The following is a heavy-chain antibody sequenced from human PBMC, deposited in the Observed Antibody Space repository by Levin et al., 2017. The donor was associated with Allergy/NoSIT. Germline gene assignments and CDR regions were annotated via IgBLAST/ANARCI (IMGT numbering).Heavy chain of an antibody. CDR2: ITDNSNTI. CDR3: VRRFDY. CDR1: GFTFSTCT. Sequence: SCAASGFTFSTCTMNWVRQAPGKGLEWISFITDNSNTIYYADSVKGRFTISRDNGKNSLYLQMNSLRAEDTAVYYCVRRFDYWGQGALVTVSS. J-gene: IGHJ4*02. V-gene: IGHV3-48*01.